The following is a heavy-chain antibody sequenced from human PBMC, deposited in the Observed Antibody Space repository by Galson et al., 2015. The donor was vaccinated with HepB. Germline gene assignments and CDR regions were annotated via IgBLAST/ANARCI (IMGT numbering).Heavy chain of an antibody. CDR3: ARDDKRRYWSGGSCYGGYYYYYGMDG. V-gene: IGHV1-69*13. J-gene: IGHJ6*02. CDR2: IIPIFGTA. CDR1: GGTFSSYA. Sequence: SVKVSCKASGGTFSSYAISWVRQAPGQGLEWMGGIIPIFGTANYAQKFQGRVTIAADESTSTAYMELSSLRSEDTAVYYCARDDKRRYWSGGSCYGGYYYYYGMDGWGQGTTVTGSS. D-gene: IGHD2-15*01.